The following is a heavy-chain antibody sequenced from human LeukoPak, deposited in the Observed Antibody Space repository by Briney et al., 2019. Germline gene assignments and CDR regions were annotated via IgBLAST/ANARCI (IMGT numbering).Heavy chain of an antibody. Sequence: ASVKVSCKASGYTFTSYAMNWVRQAPGQGLEWMGWINTNTGNPTYAQGFTGRFVFSLDTSVSTAYLQISSLKAEDTAVYYCARPNYDYVWGSLLLGEYFDYWGQGTLVTVSS. D-gene: IGHD3-16*01. CDR3: ARPNYDYVWGSLLLGEYFDY. V-gene: IGHV7-4-1*02. J-gene: IGHJ4*02. CDR2: INTNTGNP. CDR1: GYTFTSYA.